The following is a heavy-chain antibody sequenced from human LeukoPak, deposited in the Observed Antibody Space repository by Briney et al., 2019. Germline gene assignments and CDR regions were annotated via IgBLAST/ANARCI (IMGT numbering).Heavy chain of an antibody. CDR1: GFTFSSYA. CDR2: ISGSGGST. Sequence: GGSLRLSCAASGFTFSSYAMSWVRQAPGKGLEWVSTISGSGGSTYYADSVEGRFTISRDNSKNTLYLQMSSLRAEDTAVYYCARDWRNDFWSGPNTYWGQGTLVTVSS. J-gene: IGHJ4*02. D-gene: IGHD3-3*01. V-gene: IGHV3-23*01. CDR3: ARDWRNDFWSGPNTY.